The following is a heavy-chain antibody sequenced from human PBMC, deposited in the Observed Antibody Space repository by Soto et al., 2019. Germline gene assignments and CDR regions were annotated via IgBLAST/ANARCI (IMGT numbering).Heavy chain of an antibody. J-gene: IGHJ4*02. V-gene: IGHV3-23*01. Sequence: EVLLLESGGGLVQPGGSLRLSCAASGFTFSNYDMGWVRQAPGKGLALVSFISGSGSGPYYADSVKGLFTISRDNAENTLYLQMNSLRVEDTAVYYCAKLQSWRALDYWGQGTLVTVSS. CDR3: AKLQSWRALDY. D-gene: IGHD6-13*01. CDR1: GFTFSNYD. CDR2: ISGSGSGP.